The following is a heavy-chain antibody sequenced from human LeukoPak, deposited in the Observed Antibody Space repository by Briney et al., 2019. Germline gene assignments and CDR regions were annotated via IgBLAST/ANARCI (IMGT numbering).Heavy chain of an antibody. CDR2: ISGSGGST. V-gene: IGHV3-23*01. CDR3: AKGRIVVVPAAGYYYYYGMDV. D-gene: IGHD2-2*01. Sequence: GGSLRLSCAASGFTFSSYAMSWVRQVPGKGLEWVSAISGSGGSTYYADSVKGRFTISRDNSKNTLYLQMNSLRAEDTAVYYCAKGRIVVVPAAGYYYYYGMDVWGQGTTVTVSS. CDR1: GFTFSSYA. J-gene: IGHJ6*02.